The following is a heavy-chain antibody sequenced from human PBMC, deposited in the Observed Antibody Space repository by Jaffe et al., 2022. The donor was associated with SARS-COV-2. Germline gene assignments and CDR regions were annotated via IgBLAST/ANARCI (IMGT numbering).Heavy chain of an antibody. Sequence: QVQLVQSGAEVKKPGASVKVSCKASGYTFTSYGISWVRQAPGQGLEWMGWISAYNGNTNYAQKLQGRVTMTTDTSTSTAYMELRSLRSDDTAVYYCARDGYYDSSGLVPYYYYGMDVWGQGTTVTVSS. CDR3: ARDGYYDSSGLVPYYYYGMDV. CDR1: GYTFTSYG. D-gene: IGHD3-22*01. CDR2: ISAYNGNT. V-gene: IGHV1-18*01. J-gene: IGHJ6*02.